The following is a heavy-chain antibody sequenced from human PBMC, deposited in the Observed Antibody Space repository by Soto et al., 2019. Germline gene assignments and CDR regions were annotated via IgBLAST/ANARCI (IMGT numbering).Heavy chain of an antibody. D-gene: IGHD1-1*01. CDR1: GFTFSSYA. J-gene: IGHJ1*01. CDR3: ARRSGTPSSDFQH. V-gene: IGHV3-64*01. Sequence: HPGGSLRLSCAASGFTFSSYAMHWVRQAPGKGLEYVSAISSNGGSTYYANSVKGRFTISRDNSKNTLYLQMGSLRAEDMAVYYCARRSGTPSSDFQHWGQGTLVTVSS. CDR2: ISSNGGST.